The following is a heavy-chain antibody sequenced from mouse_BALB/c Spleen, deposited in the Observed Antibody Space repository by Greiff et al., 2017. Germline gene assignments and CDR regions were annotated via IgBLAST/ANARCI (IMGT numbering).Heavy chain of an antibody. CDR2: IDPSDSYT. V-gene: IGHV1-69*02. D-gene: IGHD2-2*01. J-gene: IGHJ3*01. CDR3: AREGDGYDEAY. Sequence: QVQLKQPGAELVKPGASVKLSCKASGYTFTSYWMHWVKQRPGQGLEWIGEIDPSDSYTNYNQKFKGKATLTVDKSSSTAYMQLSSLTSEDSAVYYCAREGDGYDEAYWGQGTLVTVSA. CDR1: GYTFTSYW.